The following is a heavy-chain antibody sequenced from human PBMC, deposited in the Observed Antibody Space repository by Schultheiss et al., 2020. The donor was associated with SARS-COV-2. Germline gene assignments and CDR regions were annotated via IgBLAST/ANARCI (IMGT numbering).Heavy chain of an antibody. D-gene: IGHD2-21*02. V-gene: IGHV1-18*01. J-gene: IGHJ4*02. CDR3: ARVTIVVVTGEMGNSEDY. CDR2: ISAYNGNT. CDR1: GYTFTSYG. Sequence: ASVKVSCKASGYTFTSYGISWVRQAPGQGLEWMGWISAYNGNTNYAQKLQGRVTMTTDTSTDTAYMELRSLRSDDTAVYYCARVTIVVVTGEMGNSEDYWGQGTLVTVSS.